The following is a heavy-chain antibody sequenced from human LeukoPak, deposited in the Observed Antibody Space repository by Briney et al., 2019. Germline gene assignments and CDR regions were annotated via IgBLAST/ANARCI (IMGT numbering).Heavy chain of an antibody. CDR1: GFTFSNAW. CDR2: IKSKTDGGTT. CDR3: TTLEYYYGSGTTNPPDY. D-gene: IGHD3-10*01. J-gene: IGHJ4*02. Sequence: PGGSLRLSCAASGFTFSNAWMSWVRQAPGKGLEWVGRIKSKTDGGTTDYAAPVKGRFTISRDDSKNTLYLQMNSLKTEGTAVYYCTTLEYYYGSGTTNPPDYWGQGTLVTVSS. V-gene: IGHV3-15*01.